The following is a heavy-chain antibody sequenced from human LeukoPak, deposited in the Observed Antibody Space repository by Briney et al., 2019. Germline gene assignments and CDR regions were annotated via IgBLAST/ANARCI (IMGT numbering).Heavy chain of an antibody. Sequence: PGGSLRLSCAASGFTFSGSAMHWVRHASGKGLEWVGRIRSKANSYATAYAASVKGRFTISRDDSKNTAYLQMNSLKTEDTAVYYCTRLGAVEMATIIGYWGQGTLVTVSS. CDR3: TRLGAVEMATIIGY. V-gene: IGHV3-73*01. J-gene: IGHJ4*02. CDR1: GFTFSGSA. CDR2: IRSKANSYAT. D-gene: IGHD5-24*01.